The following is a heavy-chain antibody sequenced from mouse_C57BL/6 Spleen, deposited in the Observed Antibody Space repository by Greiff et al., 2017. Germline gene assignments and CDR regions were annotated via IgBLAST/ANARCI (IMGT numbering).Heavy chain of an antibody. CDR1: GFTFSDYY. V-gene: IGHV5-12*01. J-gene: IGHJ2*01. Sequence: EVKLMESGGGLVQPGGSLKLSCAASGFTFSDYYMYWVRQTPEKRLEWVAYISNGGGSTYYPDTVKGRFTISRDNAKNTLYLQMSRLKSEDTAMYYCARRGGSSLYYFDYWGQGTTLTVSS. CDR2: ISNGGGST. D-gene: IGHD1-1*01. CDR3: ARRGGSSLYYFDY.